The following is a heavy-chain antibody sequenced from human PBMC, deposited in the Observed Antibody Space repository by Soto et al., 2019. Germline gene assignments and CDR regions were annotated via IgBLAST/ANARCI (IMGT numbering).Heavy chain of an antibody. Sequence: VQLVESGGGVVQPGRSLRLSCAASGFTFSSYGMHWVRQAPGKGLEWVAVISYDGSNKYYADSVKGRFTISRDNSKNTLSLQMNSLRAEDTAVYYCAKGGGYSGYEHVDYWGQGTLVTVSS. D-gene: IGHD5-12*01. CDR1: GFTFSSYG. CDR3: AKGGGYSGYEHVDY. J-gene: IGHJ4*02. CDR2: ISYDGSNK. V-gene: IGHV3-30*18.